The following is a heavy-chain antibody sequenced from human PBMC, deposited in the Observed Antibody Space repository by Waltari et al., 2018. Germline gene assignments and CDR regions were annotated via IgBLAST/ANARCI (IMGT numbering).Heavy chain of an antibody. CDR2: ISSDGRTT. D-gene: IGHD1-20*01. J-gene: IGHJ4*02. CDR3: IRGWIDNSRIY. V-gene: IGHV3-74*01. CDR1: GFTFNIYW. Sequence: VQLVESGGGLVQPGESLRLSCAASGFTFNIYWMHWFRQVPGEGLVWVSRISSDGRTTNYADSVKGRFTISRDNAKSTLYLQMNSLRVDDTAVYYCIRGWIDNSRIYWGQGTLVTVSS.